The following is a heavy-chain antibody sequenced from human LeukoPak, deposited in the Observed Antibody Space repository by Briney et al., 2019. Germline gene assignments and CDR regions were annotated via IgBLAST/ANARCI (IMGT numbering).Heavy chain of an antibody. J-gene: IGHJ4*02. CDR2: IYSGGIT. D-gene: IGHD4-17*01. Sequence: PGGSLRLSCAASGFTFSSYSMNWVRQAPGKGLEWVSAIYSGGITFYADSVKGRFTISRDNSKNTLYLQMHSLRAEDTALYYCARGDYLFYWGQGTLVTVSS. CDR1: GFTFSSYS. CDR3: ARGDYLFY. V-gene: IGHV3-66*01.